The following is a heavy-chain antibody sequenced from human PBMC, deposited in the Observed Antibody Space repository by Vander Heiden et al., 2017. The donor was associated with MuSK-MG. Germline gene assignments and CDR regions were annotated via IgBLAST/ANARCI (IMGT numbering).Heavy chain of an antibody. V-gene: IGHV4-59*01. CDR2: IYYSGST. J-gene: IGHJ4*02. D-gene: IGHD3-10*01. Sequence: QVQLQESGPGLVKPSETLSLTCTVSGGSISSYYWSWIRQPPGKGLEWIGYIYYSGSTNDNPSLKSRVTISVDTSKNQFSLKMRSVTAADTAVYDGARAGFGERGPWGQGTMVTVSS. CDR1: GGSISSYY. CDR3: ARAGFGERGP.